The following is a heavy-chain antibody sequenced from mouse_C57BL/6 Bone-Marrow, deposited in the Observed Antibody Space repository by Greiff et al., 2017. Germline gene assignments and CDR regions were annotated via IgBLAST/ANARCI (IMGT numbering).Heavy chain of an antibody. D-gene: IGHD1-1*01. CDR3: ARDLYYYGSSRYWYFDV. Sequence: EVKVVESGGGLVQSGRSLRLSCATSGFTFSDFYMEWVRQAPGKGLEWIAASRNKANDYTTEYSASVKGRFIVSRDTSQSILYLQMNALRAEDTAIYYCARDLYYYGSSRYWYFDVWGTGTTVTVSS. V-gene: IGHV7-1*01. CDR1: GFTFSDFY. CDR2: SRNKANDYTT. J-gene: IGHJ1*03.